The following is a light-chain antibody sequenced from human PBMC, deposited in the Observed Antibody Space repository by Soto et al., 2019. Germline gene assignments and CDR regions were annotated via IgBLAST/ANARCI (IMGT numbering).Light chain of an antibody. J-gene: IGKJ2*01. V-gene: IGKV1-6*01. CDR3: LQDYNYPLT. Sequence: AIQMTQSPSSLSASVGDRVTITCWASQGIRNDLGWYQQKPGKAPKLLIYAASSLQSGVPSRFSGSGSGTDFTLTISSLQPEDFAPYYCLQDYNYPLTFGQGTKLEIK. CDR1: QGIRND. CDR2: AAS.